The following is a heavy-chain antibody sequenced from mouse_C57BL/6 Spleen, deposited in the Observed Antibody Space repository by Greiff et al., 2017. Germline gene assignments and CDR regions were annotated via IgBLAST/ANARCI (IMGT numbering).Heavy chain of an antibody. CDR3: ARGAVGSPLFAY. Sequence: EVQLQQSGPELVKPGASVKMSCKASGYTFTDYYMHWVKQSHGKSLEWIGNINPYNGGTSYNQKFKGKATLTVNKSSSTAYMELRSLTSEDSAVYYCARGAVGSPLFAYWGQGTLVTVSA. D-gene: IGHD3-3*01. V-gene: IGHV1-22*01. CDR2: INPYNGGT. CDR1: GYTFTDYY. J-gene: IGHJ3*01.